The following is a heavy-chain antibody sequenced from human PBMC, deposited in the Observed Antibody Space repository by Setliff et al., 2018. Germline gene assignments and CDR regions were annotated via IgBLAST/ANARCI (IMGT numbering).Heavy chain of an antibody. CDR3: ARSDHLVVDGFDV. CDR1: GYAFTDNY. V-gene: IGHV1-2*04. Sequence: ASVKVSCKTSGYAFTDNYIHWVRQAPGQGLEWMGWINPKTGGTNLAQKFQGWVSMTRDTSITTACMELSRLTSDDMAVYFCARSDHLVVDGFDVWGQGTMVTVSS. CDR2: INPKTGGT. J-gene: IGHJ3*01. D-gene: IGHD3-16*01.